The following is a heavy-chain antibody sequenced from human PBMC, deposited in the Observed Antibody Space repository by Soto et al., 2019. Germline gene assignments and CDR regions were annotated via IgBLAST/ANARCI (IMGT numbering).Heavy chain of an antibody. Sequence: VQLVESGGGLVQPGGSLRLSCAASGFTFSSYSMNWVRQAPGKGLEWVSYISSSSSTIYYADSVKGRFTISRDNAKNSLYLQMNSLRDEDTAVYYCASSGYDGDYYYYGMDVWGQGTTVTVSS. CDR1: GFTFSSYS. V-gene: IGHV3-48*02. J-gene: IGHJ6*02. CDR3: ASSGYDGDYYYYGMDV. CDR2: ISSSSSTI. D-gene: IGHD5-12*01.